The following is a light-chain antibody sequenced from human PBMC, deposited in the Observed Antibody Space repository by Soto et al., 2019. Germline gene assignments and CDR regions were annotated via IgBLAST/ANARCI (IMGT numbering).Light chain of an antibody. J-gene: IGLJ3*02. Sequence: QSVLTQPPSVSAAPGQKVTISCSGSSSNIGNNYVSWYQQLPGTAPKLLIYENNKRPSGILERFSGSKSGTSATLGITALLTGDEADYYCGTWDSSLSAWVFGGGTKLTVL. CDR3: GTWDSSLSAWV. CDR2: ENN. CDR1: SSNIGNNY. V-gene: IGLV1-51*02.